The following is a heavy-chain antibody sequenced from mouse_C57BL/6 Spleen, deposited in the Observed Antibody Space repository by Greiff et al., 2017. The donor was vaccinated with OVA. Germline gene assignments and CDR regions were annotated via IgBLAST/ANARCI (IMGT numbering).Heavy chain of an antibody. CDR2: IWSGGST. CDR3: AKNDYYGSSFWCFDV. V-gene: IGHV2-5*01. J-gene: IGHJ1*03. Sequence: VKLMQSGPGLVQPSQSLSITCTVSGFSLTSYGVHWVRQSPGKGLEWLGVIWSGGSTDYNAAFMSRLSITKDNPNSQVFFKMNSLQADDTAIYYCAKNDYYGSSFWCFDVWGTGTTVTVSS. CDR1: GFSLTSYG. D-gene: IGHD1-1*01.